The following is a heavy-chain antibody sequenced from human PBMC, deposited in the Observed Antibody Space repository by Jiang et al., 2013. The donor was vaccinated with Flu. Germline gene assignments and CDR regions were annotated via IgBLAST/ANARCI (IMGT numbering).Heavy chain of an antibody. V-gene: IGHV4-59*01. D-gene: IGHD2-8*01. CDR3: ARTWSRPRDAFDI. J-gene: IGHJ3*02. CDR1: GGSISSYY. CDR2: IYYSGST. Sequence: GPGLVKPSETLSLTCTVSGGSISSYYWSWIRQPPGKGLEWIGYIYYSGSTNYSPSLKSRVTISVDTSKNQFSLKLSSVTAADTAVYYCARTWSRPRDAFDIWGQGTMVTVSS.